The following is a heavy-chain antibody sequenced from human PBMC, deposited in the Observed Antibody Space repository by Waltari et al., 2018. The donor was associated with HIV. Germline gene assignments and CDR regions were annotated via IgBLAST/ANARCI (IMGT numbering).Heavy chain of an antibody. Sequence: QVQLQESGPGLVKPSQTLSLTCTVPGGYIRSGRYYWSWIRQPAGKGLEWIGRIYTSGSTNYNPSLKSRVTISVDTSKNQFSLKLSSVTAADTAVYYCARDERYYDSSGYFNWFDPWGQGTLVTVSS. CDR3: ARDERYYDSSGYFNWFDP. D-gene: IGHD3-22*01. CDR2: IYTSGST. J-gene: IGHJ5*02. CDR1: GGYIRSGRYY. V-gene: IGHV4-61*02.